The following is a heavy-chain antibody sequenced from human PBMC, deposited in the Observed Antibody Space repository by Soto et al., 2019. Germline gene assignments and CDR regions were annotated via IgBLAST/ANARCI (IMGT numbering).Heavy chain of an antibody. CDR3: ARGLRSVLDY. CDR1: GFIFSNFG. J-gene: IGHJ4*02. Sequence: GGSLRLSCVASGFIFSNFGMHWVRQAPGKGLEWVTVISSDEKIKQYADSVRGRFAISRDNSKNTLYLQMTSLRAEDTAIYYCARGLRSVLDYWGQGTLVTVS. D-gene: IGHD6-6*01. CDR2: ISSDEKIK. V-gene: IGHV3-33*01.